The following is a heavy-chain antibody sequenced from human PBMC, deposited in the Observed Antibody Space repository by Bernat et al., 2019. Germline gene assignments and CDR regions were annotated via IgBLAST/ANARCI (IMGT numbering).Heavy chain of an antibody. V-gene: IGHV4-34*01. J-gene: IGHJ4*02. CDR3: ARERLRYFDSQDTRDYFDY. Sequence: VQLQQWGAGLLKPSETLSLTCAVYGGSFSGYYWSWIRQPPGKGLEWIGEINHSGSTNYNPSLKSRVTISVDTSKNQFSLKLSSVTAADTAVYYCARERLRYFDSQDTRDYFDYWGQGTLVTVSS. D-gene: IGHD3-9*01. CDR2: INHSGST. CDR1: GGSFSGYY.